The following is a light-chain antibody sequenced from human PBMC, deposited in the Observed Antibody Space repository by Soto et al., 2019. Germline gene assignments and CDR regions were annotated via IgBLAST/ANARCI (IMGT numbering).Light chain of an antibody. CDR3: QQHSDLPMT. CDR2: GAS. V-gene: IGKV3-20*01. Sequence: EIVLTQSPGTLSLSPGERATLSCRASQSVSNNYLAWYQQKPGQAPRLLIYGASRRATGIPDRFSGSASGTDFTLTISRLEPEDFAVYFCQQHSDLPMTFGQGTRLEIK. J-gene: IGKJ5*01. CDR1: QSVSNNY.